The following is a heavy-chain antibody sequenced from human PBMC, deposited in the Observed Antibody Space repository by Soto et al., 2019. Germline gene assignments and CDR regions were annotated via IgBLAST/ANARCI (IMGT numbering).Heavy chain of an antibody. D-gene: IGHD3-3*01. Sequence: ETLSPTGAVYGGCLSGYYWSWNRQPPGKGLEWIGEINHSGSTNYNPSLKSRVTISVDTSKNQFSLKLSSVTAEDTDVYYCARGTRFYYEFWSGPPRSLWFDPWGQGTLVTVSS. J-gene: IGHJ5*02. CDR2: INHSGST. CDR1: GGCLSGYY. CDR3: ARGTRFYYEFWSGPPRSLWFDP. V-gene: IGHV4-34*01.